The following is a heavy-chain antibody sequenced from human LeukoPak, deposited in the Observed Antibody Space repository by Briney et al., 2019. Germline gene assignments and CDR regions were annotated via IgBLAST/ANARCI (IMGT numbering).Heavy chain of an antibody. D-gene: IGHD5-24*01. J-gene: IGHJ4*02. Sequence: LTGGSLRLSCAASGFTVSSNYMSWVRQAPGKGLEWVSVIYSGGSTYYADSVKGRFTISRHNSKNTLYLQMNSLRAEDTAVYYCARGDGYNSFDYWGQGTLVTVSS. CDR2: IYSGGST. CDR1: GFTVSSNY. CDR3: ARGDGYNSFDY. V-gene: IGHV3-53*04.